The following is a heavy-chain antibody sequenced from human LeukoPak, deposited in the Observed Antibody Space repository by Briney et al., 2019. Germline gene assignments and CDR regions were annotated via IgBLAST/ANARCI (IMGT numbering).Heavy chain of an antibody. CDR2: IYYSGST. V-gene: IGHV4-31*03. CDR3: ARRTAPIVLTVYVPRGGWFDP. J-gene: IGHJ5*02. D-gene: IGHD2-8*01. Sequence: SETLSLTCTVSGGSISSNNYYWGWIRQPPGKGLEWIGYIYYSGSTYYNPSLKSRVTISVDTSKNQFSLKLSPVTAADTAVYYCARRTAPIVLTVYVPRGGWFDPWGQGTLVTVSS. CDR1: GGSISSNNYY.